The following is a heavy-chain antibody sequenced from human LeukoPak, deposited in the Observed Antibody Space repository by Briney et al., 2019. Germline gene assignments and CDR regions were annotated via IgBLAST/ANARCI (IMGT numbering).Heavy chain of an antibody. CDR2: ISSSGSTI. CDR3: ASAVVSGWYFLDY. CDR1: GFTFSSYE. Sequence: PGGSLRLSCAASGFTFSSYEMNWVRQAPGKGLEWVSYISSSGSTIYYADSVKGRFTIPRDNAKNPLYLQINSLRAEDTAVCYCASAVVSGWYFLDYWGQGTLVTVSS. J-gene: IGHJ4*02. D-gene: IGHD6-19*01. V-gene: IGHV3-48*03.